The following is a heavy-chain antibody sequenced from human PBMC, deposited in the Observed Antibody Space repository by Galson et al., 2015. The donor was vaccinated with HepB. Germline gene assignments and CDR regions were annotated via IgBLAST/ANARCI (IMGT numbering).Heavy chain of an antibody. CDR3: ARDAAGLYDYGDLWFDY. CDR2: INHSGST. D-gene: IGHD4-17*01. Sequence: SETLSLTCAVYGGSFSGYYWSWIRQPPGKGLEWIGEINHSGSTNYNPSLKSRVTISVETSKNQFSLKLSSVTAADTAVYYCARDAAGLYDYGDLWFDYWGQGTLVTVSS. J-gene: IGHJ4*02. V-gene: IGHV4-34*01. CDR1: GGSFSGYY.